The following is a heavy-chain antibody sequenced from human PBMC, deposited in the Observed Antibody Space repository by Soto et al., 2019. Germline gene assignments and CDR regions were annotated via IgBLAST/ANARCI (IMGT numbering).Heavy chain of an antibody. CDR3: AKTSYYYDSRRGPFDI. J-gene: IGHJ3*02. CDR2: ISYDGSNK. Sequence: GGSLRLSCAASGFTFSSYGMHWVRQAPGKGLEWVAVISYDGSNKYYADSVKGRFTISRDNSKNTLYLQMNSLRAEDTAVYYCAKTSYYYDSRRGPFDIWGQGTMVTV. V-gene: IGHV3-30*18. D-gene: IGHD3-22*01. CDR1: GFTFSSYG.